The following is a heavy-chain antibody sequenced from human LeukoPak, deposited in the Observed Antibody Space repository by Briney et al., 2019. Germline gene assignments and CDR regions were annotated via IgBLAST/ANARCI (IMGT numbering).Heavy chain of an antibody. J-gene: IGHJ4*02. D-gene: IGHD5-24*01. CDR2: IYYSGST. CDR1: GGSISSYY. CDR3: ARGSGWLQLSASPFDY. V-gene: IGHV4-59*08. Sequence: SETLSLTCTVSGGSISSYYWSWIRQPPGKGLEWIGYIYYSGSTNYNPSLKSRVTISVDTSKNQFSLKLSSVTAADTAVYYCARGSGWLQLSASPFDYWGQGTLVTVSS.